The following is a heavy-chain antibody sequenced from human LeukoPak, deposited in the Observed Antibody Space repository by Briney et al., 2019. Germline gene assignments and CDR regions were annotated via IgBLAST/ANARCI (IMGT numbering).Heavy chain of an antibody. J-gene: IGHJ6*03. CDR3: ARSGAPPHYYYYYMDV. Sequence: GASVKVSCKASGYTFTSYYIHWVRQAPGQGLEWMGWINPNSGDTNFAQKFQGRVTMTRDTSISAAHMELISLKSDDTAVYFCARSGAPPHYYYYYMDVWGKGTTVTVSS. CDR2: INPNSGDT. V-gene: IGHV1-2*02. D-gene: IGHD7-27*01. CDR1: GYTFTSYY.